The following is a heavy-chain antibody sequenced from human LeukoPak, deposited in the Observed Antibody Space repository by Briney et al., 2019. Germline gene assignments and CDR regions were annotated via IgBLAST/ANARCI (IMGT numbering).Heavy chain of an antibody. CDR3: ARQGITGTTQEYYYYYMDV. CDR2: FDPEDGET. J-gene: IGHJ6*03. V-gene: IGHV1-24*01. D-gene: IGHD1-7*01. CDR1: GYTLTELS. Sequence: ASVKVSCKVSGYTLTELSMHWVRQAPGKGLEWMGGFDPEDGETIYAQKFQGRVTMTRNTSISTAYMELSSLRSEDTAVYYCARQGITGTTQEYYYYYMDVWGKGTTVTVSS.